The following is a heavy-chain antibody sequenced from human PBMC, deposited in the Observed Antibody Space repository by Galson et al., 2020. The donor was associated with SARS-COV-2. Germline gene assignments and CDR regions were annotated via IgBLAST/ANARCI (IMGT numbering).Heavy chain of an antibody. Sequence: GGSLRLSCAASGFTFSSYAMHWVRQAPGKGLEWVAVISYDGSNKYYADSVKGRFTISRDNSKNTLYLQMNSLRAEDTAVYYCARYPSNYYDSSGWGWFDPWGQGTLVTVSS. V-gene: IGHV3-30*04. CDR3: ARYPSNYYDSSGWGWFDP. CDR2: ISYDGSNK. J-gene: IGHJ5*02. D-gene: IGHD3-22*01. CDR1: GFTFSSYA.